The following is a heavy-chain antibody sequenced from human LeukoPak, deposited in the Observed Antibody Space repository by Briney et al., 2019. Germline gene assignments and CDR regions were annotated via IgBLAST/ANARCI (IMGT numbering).Heavy chain of an antibody. CDR3: ARRERGLGPHFDY. Sequence: SETLSLTCAVSGDSIRSSNWWSWVRQPPGKGLEWIGEIYHSGSTNYNPSLKSRVTISVDKSKSQFSLKLTSVTAADTAVYYCARRERGLGPHFDYWAREPWSLSPQ. CDR1: GDSIRSSNW. CDR2: IYHSGST. J-gene: IGHJ4*02. V-gene: IGHV4-4*02. D-gene: IGHD1-26*01.